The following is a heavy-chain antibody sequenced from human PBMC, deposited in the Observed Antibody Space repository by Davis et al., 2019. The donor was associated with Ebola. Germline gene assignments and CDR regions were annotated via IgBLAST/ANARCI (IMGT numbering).Heavy chain of an antibody. D-gene: IGHD1-7*01. CDR2: IYWDDDK. Sequence: SGPTLVKPTQTLTLTCSFSGFSLTTSGTSVGWIRQPPGKALEWLALIYWDDDKRYSPSLKSRLTITKDTSKNQVVLTMTNMDPVDTATYYCAHSKGTSRSFDYWGQGTLVTVSS. CDR1: GFSLTTSGTS. CDR3: AHSKGTSRSFDY. V-gene: IGHV2-5*02. J-gene: IGHJ4*02.